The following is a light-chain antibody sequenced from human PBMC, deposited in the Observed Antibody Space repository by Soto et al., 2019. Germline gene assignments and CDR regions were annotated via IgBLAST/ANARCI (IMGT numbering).Light chain of an antibody. CDR2: DVN. J-gene: IGLJ2*01. CDR3: SSISTIPHFA. CDR1: SSDVGAFNH. Sequence: QSVLTQPASVSGSPGQSIAISCTGTSSDVGAFNHVSWYQQHTGEAPKLLIYDVNNRPSGVSDRFYGSKSGNAASLTISGLQAAAEAGYYCSSISTIPHFAFGGGTKVTVL. V-gene: IGLV2-14*03.